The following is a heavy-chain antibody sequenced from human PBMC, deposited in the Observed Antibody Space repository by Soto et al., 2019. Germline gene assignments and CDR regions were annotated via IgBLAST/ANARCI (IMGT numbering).Heavy chain of an antibody. CDR1: GYTFTGYY. D-gene: IGHD2-2*02. CDR2: INPNSGGT. V-gene: IGHV1-2*02. J-gene: IGHJ6*02. Sequence: ASVKVSCKASGYTFTGYYMHWVRQAPGQGLEWMGWINPNSGGTNYAQKFQGRVTMTRDTSISTAYMELSRLRSDDTAVYYCARIVVVPAAIGPDGMDVWGQGTTVTVSS. CDR3: ARIVVVPAAIGPDGMDV.